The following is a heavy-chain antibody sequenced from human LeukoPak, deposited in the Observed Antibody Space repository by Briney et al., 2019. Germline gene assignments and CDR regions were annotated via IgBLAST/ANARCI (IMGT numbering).Heavy chain of an antibody. CDR3: ARHFDSSWLAY. V-gene: IGHV5-51*01. CDR2: INPGDSRT. Sequence: GESLKISCKASGYIFTDYWIGWVRHVPGKGLEWLGNINPGDSRTTHSPSFQGQVTLSADKSITTAYLQWNNLQASDTAIYYCARHFDSSWLAYWGQGTLVTVSS. D-gene: IGHD6-13*01. CDR1: GYIFTDYW. J-gene: IGHJ4*02.